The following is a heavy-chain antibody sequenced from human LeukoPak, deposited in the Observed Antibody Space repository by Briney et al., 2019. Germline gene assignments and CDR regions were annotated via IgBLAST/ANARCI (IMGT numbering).Heavy chain of an antibody. V-gene: IGHV3-7*01. J-gene: IGHJ4*02. Sequence: VANIKQDGSEKYYVDSVKGRFTISRDNTKNSLYLQMDSLRAEDTAVYYCARISIAVAGADYWGQGTLVTVSS. CDR2: IKQDGSEK. D-gene: IGHD6-19*01. CDR3: ARISIAVAGADY.